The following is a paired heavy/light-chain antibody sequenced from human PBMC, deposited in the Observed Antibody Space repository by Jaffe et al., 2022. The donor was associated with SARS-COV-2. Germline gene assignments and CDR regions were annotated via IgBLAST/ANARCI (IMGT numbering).Heavy chain of an antibody. V-gene: IGHV3-23*01. CDR1: GFTFSSYA. CDR2: INSVGGT. Sequence: EVLLLESGGGLVQPGGSLRLSCAASGFTFSSYAMSWVRQAPGKGLEWVSVINSVGGTYYADSVKGRFTISRDNSKNTLYLQMNSLRAEDAAVYYCAKRAKPLDETKYYFDFWGQGTLVAVSS. D-gene: IGHD6-13*01. J-gene: IGHJ4*02. CDR3: AKRAKPLDETKYYFDF.
Light chain of an antibody. CDR1: SGSVSTSYY. V-gene: IGLV8-61*01. J-gene: IGLJ2*01. CDR3: VLYMGSGISL. CDR2: STN. Sequence: QTVVTQEPSFSVSPGGTVTLTCGLSSGSVSTSYYPSWYQQTPGQAPRTLIHSTNTRSSGVPDRFSGSILGNKAALTITGAQTDDECDYYCVLYMGSGISLFGGGTKLTVL.